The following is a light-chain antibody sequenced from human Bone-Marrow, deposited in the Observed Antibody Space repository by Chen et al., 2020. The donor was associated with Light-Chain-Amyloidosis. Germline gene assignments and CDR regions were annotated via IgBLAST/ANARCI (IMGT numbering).Light chain of an antibody. V-gene: IGLV6-57*01. Sequence: NFMLTQPHSVSESPGKTVIISRTRSSGSIATNYVQWYQQRPGSSPTTVIYEDDQRPSGVPDRFSGSIDRSSNSASLTISGLKTEDEADYYCQSYQCSSQGVFGGGTKLTVL. CDR2: EDD. CDR3: QSYQCSSQGV. J-gene: IGLJ3*02. CDR1: SGSIATNY.